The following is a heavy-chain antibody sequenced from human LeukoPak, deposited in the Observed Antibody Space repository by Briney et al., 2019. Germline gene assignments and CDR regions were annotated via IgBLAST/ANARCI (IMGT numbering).Heavy chain of an antibody. J-gene: IGHJ2*01. CDR3: ARTQTTGPRYFDL. Sequence: ASVKVSCKASGYTFTSYGISWVRQAPGQGLEWMGRINPNSGGTNYAQKFQGRVTMTRDTSISTAYMELSRLRSDDTAVYYCARTQTTGPRYFDLWGRGTLVTVSS. CDR1: GYTFTSYG. CDR2: INPNSGGT. D-gene: IGHD4-17*01. V-gene: IGHV1-2*06.